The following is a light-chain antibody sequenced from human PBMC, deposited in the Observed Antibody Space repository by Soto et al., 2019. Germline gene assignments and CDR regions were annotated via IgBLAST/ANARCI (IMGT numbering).Light chain of an antibody. CDR1: SSDVGTYKY. J-gene: IGLJ3*02. Sequence: QSALTQPASVSGSPGQSITISCTGTSSDVGTYKYVSWYQQYPGKAPKLMIYEVSNRPSGVSNRFSGSKSGNTASLTISGLQAEDEADYYRYAHARKVFGGGTKLTVL. CDR2: EVS. V-gene: IGLV2-14*01. CDR3: YAHARKV.